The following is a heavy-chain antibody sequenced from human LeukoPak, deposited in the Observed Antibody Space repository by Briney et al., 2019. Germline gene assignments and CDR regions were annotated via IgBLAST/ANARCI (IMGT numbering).Heavy chain of an antibody. V-gene: IGHV4-39*01. Sequence: SETLSLTCTVSGGSISSSSYYWGWIRQPPGKGLEWIGSIYYTRSTYYNPSLKSRVTISVDISRNQFSLKLSSVTAADTAIYYCARYYDYIWGTHRSYYFDYWGQGTLVTVSS. J-gene: IGHJ4*02. CDR2: IYYTRST. CDR1: GGSISSSSYY. CDR3: ARYYDYIWGTHRSYYFDY. D-gene: IGHD3-16*02.